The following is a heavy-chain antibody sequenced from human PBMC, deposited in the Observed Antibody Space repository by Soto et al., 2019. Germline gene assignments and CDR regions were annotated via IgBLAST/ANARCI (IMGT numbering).Heavy chain of an antibody. V-gene: IGHV4-30-4*01. J-gene: IGHJ6*02. Sequence: KTSETLSLTCTVSGGSISSGDYYWSWIRQPPGKGLEWIGYIYYSGSTYYNPSLKSRVTVSVDTSKNQFSLKLSSVTAADTAVYYCASGPIAARLGYYYYGMDVWGQGTTVTVSS. D-gene: IGHD6-6*01. CDR2: IYYSGST. CDR3: ASGPIAARLGYYYYGMDV. CDR1: GGSISSGDYY.